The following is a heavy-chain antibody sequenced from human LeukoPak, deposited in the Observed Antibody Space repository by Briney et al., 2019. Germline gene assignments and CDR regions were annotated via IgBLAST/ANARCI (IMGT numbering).Heavy chain of an antibody. D-gene: IGHD6-19*01. CDR3: ARSRSSGWDKFDY. J-gene: IGHJ4*02. CDR2: INPNSGGT. V-gene: IGHV1-2*02. Sequence: GASVKVSCKASGYTFTSYGISWVRQAPGQGLEWMGWINPNSGGTNYAQKFQGRVTMTRDTSISTAYMELSRLRSDDTAVYYCARSRSSGWDKFDYWGQGALVTVSS. CDR1: GYTFTSYG.